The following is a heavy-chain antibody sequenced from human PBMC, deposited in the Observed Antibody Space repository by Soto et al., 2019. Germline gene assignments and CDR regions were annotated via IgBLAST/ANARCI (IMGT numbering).Heavy chain of an antibody. CDR3: ARLALPYQLLWGNYYYYGMDV. Sequence: ASVKVSCKASGGSLSNYGISWVRQAPGQGLEWMGAIIPVFGTPNYAQKFQDRVTITADESTTTVYMEVRSLTSEDTAMYYCARLALPYQLLWGNYYYYGMDVWGQGTTVTVSS. CDR1: GGSLSNYG. V-gene: IGHV1-69*13. D-gene: IGHD2-2*01. J-gene: IGHJ6*02. CDR2: IIPVFGTP.